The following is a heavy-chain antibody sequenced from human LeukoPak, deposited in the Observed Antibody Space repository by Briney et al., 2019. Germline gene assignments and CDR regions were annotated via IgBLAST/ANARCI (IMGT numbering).Heavy chain of an antibody. J-gene: IGHJ4*02. Sequence: ASVKVSCKASGYTFTSYAMNWVRQAPGQGLEWMGWINTNTGNPTYAQGFTGRFVFSLDTSASTAYLQISSLKAEDTAVYYCARVLIAVAATTPSFDYRGQGTLVTVSS. V-gene: IGHV7-4-1*02. CDR1: GYTFTSYA. CDR3: ARVLIAVAATTPSFDY. CDR2: INTNTGNP. D-gene: IGHD6-19*01.